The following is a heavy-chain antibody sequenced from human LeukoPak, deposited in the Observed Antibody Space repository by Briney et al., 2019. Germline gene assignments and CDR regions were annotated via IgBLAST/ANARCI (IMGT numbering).Heavy chain of an antibody. CDR1: GGSITSSSYY. J-gene: IGHJ5*02. Sequence: SETLSLTCTVSGGSITSSSYYWGWIRQPPGTGLEWVGSIYYSGSTYYNPSLKSRVTISVDTSKNQFSLKLSSVTAADTAVYYCAGSYDFWSGYRGWFDPWGQGTLVTVSS. D-gene: IGHD3-3*01. CDR2: IYYSGST. CDR3: AGSYDFWSGYRGWFDP. V-gene: IGHV4-39*01.